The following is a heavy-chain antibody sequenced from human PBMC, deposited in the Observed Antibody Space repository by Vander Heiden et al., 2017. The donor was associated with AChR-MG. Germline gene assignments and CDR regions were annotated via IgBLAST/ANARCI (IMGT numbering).Heavy chain of an antibody. Sequence: QVQLVQSGAEVKKPGASVKVSCKASGYTFTGYYMHWVRQAPGQGLEWMGWINPNSGGTNYAQKFQGRVTMTRDTSISTAYMELSRLRSDDTAVYYCARGDDILTGYYGGYMDVWGKGTTVTVSS. CDR3: ARGDDILTGYYGGYMDV. J-gene: IGHJ6*03. V-gene: IGHV1-2*02. CDR2: INPNSGGT. D-gene: IGHD3-9*01. CDR1: GYTFTGYY.